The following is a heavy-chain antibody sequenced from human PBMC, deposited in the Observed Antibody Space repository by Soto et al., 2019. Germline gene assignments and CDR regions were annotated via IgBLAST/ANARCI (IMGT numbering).Heavy chain of an antibody. V-gene: IGHV5-51*01. CDR1: GYSFTSYW. D-gene: IGHD3-9*01. Sequence: GESLKISCKGSGYSFTSYWIGWVRQMPGKGLEWMGIIYPGDSDTRYSPAFQGQVAISADKSISTAYLQWSSRKASDTAMYYCARSGYYDILTGYWGYYYYYMDVWGKGTTVTVSS. CDR2: IYPGDSDT. J-gene: IGHJ6*03. CDR3: ARSGYYDILTGYWGYYYYYMDV.